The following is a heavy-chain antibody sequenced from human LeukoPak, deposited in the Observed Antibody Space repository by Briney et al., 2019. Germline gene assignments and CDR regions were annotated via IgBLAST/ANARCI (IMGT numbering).Heavy chain of an antibody. CDR1: GGSFSGYY. Sequence: SETLSLTCAVYGGSFSGYYWGWIRQPPGKGLEWIGSIYYSGSTYYNPSLKSRVTISVDTSKNQFSLKLSSVTAADTAVYYCARQGYRYYYDSSGYRYFDHWGQGTLVTVSS. V-gene: IGHV4-39*01. CDR2: IYYSGST. CDR3: ARQGYRYYYDSSGYRYFDH. J-gene: IGHJ4*02. D-gene: IGHD3-22*01.